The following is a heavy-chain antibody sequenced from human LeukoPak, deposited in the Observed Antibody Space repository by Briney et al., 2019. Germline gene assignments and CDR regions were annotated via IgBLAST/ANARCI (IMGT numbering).Heavy chain of an antibody. D-gene: IGHD4-23*01. J-gene: IGHJ4*02. CDR3: ARGSGGIDY. CDR2: IKQDGSGK. V-gene: IGHV3-7*01. Sequence: GGSLRLSCAASGFTFGSYRMSWVRQAPGKGLEWVANIKQDGSGKNYVDSVKGRFTISRDNAKNSLYLQMNSLRAEDTAVYYCARGSGGIDYWGQGTLVTVSS. CDR1: GFTFGSYR.